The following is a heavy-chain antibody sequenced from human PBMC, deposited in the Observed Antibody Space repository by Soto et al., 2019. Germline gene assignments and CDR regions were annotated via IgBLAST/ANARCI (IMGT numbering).Heavy chain of an antibody. V-gene: IGHV3-23*01. CDR1: GFTFSNYA. J-gene: IGHJ4*02. D-gene: IGHD1-26*01. CDR3: ARENGAPFASDY. CDR2: ISANSGRT. Sequence: EVQLLGSGGGLVQPGGSLRLSCAASGFTFSNYALTWVRQTPGKGLEWVSTISANSGRTYYADSVKGRFTISRDNYKNTQYLQMNSLGAEDTAVYYCARENGAPFASDYWGQGPLVTVSS.